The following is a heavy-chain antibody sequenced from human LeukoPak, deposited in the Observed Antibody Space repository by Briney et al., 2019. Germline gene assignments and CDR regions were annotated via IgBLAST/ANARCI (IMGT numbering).Heavy chain of an antibody. V-gene: IGHV3-13*01. CDR3: ARAKLGATYDY. J-gene: IGHJ4*02. CDR2: IGTAGDT. D-gene: IGHD1-26*01. Sequence: GGSLRLSCAASGLTFSSYDMHWVRQAPGKGLEWVSAIGTAGDTYYPGSVKGRFTISRENAKNSLYLQMNSLRAGDTAVYYCARAKLGATYDYWGQGTLVTVSS. CDR1: GLTFSSYD.